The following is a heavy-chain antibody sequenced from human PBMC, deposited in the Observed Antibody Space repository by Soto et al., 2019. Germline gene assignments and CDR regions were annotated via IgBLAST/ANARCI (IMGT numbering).Heavy chain of an antibody. D-gene: IGHD6-13*01. CDR2: IYYSGST. J-gene: IGHJ4*02. CDR3: ASRHSSPYFDY. Sequence: PSETLSLTCTVSGGSISSYYWSWIRQPPGKGLEWIGYIYYSGSTNYNPSLKSRVTISVDKSKNQFSLKLNSVTAADTAVYYCASRHSSPYFDYWGQGTLVTVSS. CDR1: GGSISSYY. V-gene: IGHV4-59*08.